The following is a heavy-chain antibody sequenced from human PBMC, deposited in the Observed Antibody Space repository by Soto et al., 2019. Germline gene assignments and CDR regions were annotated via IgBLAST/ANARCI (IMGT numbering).Heavy chain of an antibody. CDR1: GYFFTSHY. J-gene: IGHJ4*02. D-gene: IGHD3-10*01. CDR2: INPNNGDT. V-gene: IGHV1-2*06. CDR3: AREVTYGGGSFSLGL. Sequence: ASVKVSCKTSGYFFTSHYIHWVRLAPGRGLEWMGRINPNNGDTNSPQKFQGRVTMTSDTSISTAYMEMSGLRSDDTALYYCAREVTYGGGSFSLGLWGQGTLVPVSS.